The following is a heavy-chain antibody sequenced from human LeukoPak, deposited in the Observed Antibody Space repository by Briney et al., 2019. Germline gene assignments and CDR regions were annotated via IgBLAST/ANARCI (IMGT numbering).Heavy chain of an antibody. CDR1: GFTFDDYG. J-gene: IGHJ3*02. CDR3: ARAYYGGNSPGAFDI. D-gene: IGHD4-23*01. Sequence: GGSLRLSCAASGFTFDDYGMSWVRQAPGKGLEWVSGINWNGGSTGYADSVKGRFTISRDNAKNSLYLQMNSLRAEDTALYYCARAYYGGNSPGAFDIWGQGTMVAVSS. V-gene: IGHV3-20*04. CDR2: INWNGGST.